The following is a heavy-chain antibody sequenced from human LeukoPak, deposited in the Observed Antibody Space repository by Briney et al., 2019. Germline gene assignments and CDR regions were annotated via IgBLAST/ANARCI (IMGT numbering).Heavy chain of an antibody. Sequence: SETLSLTCTVSGGSISSSSYYWGWIRQPPGKGLEWIGSIYYTGNTYYNASLKSQVSISIDTSKNQFSLKLSSVTAADTAVYYCARAPEYGLHYFDYWGQGTLVIVSS. CDR2: IYYTGNT. D-gene: IGHD1-14*01. V-gene: IGHV4-39*07. CDR3: ARAPEYGLHYFDY. CDR1: GGSISSSSYY. J-gene: IGHJ4*02.